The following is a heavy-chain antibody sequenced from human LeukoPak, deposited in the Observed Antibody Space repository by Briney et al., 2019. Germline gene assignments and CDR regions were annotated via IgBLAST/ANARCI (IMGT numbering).Heavy chain of an antibody. V-gene: IGHV4-38-2*02. J-gene: IGHJ4*02. CDR3: TRDLPYSSGWYVGN. CDR2: IYHSGST. CDR1: GYSISSGSS. D-gene: IGHD6-19*01. Sequence: SETLSLTCGVSGYSISSGSSWGWIGQPPGKGREWIGGIYHSGSTYYNPSLKSRVTISVDTSKNQFSLKVSSVTAADTAVYYCTRDLPYSSGWYVGNWGQGTLVTVSS.